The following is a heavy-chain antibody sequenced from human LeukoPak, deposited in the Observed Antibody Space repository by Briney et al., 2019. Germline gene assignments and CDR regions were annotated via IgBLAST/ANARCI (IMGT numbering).Heavy chain of an antibody. D-gene: IGHD3-3*01. Sequence: SVKVSCKASGGTFSNFAINWVRQAPGQGLEWMGGIIPIFDSPNYAQKFQGRVTITADESTSTAYMELSSLRSDDTAVYYCASPDLRFLAWSHFDYWGQGTLVTVSS. J-gene: IGHJ4*02. CDR3: ASPDLRFLAWSHFDY. CDR1: GGTFSNFA. V-gene: IGHV1-69*13. CDR2: IIPIFDSP.